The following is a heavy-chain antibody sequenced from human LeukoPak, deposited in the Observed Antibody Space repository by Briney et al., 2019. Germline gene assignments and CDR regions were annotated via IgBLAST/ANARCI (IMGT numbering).Heavy chain of an antibody. J-gene: IGHJ4*02. CDR2: IRKKEQSYTT. V-gene: IGHV3-72*01. CDR3: ARPMYTGYPYDY. Sequence: GGSLRLSCAASGFTFSDYYMDWVRQAPGKGLEWVGHIRKKEQSYTTDYAASVKGRFTISRDDSKNSLYLQMHSLRSEDTAVYHCARPMYTGYPYDYWGQGTLVTVSS. CDR1: GFTFSDYY. D-gene: IGHD5-12*01.